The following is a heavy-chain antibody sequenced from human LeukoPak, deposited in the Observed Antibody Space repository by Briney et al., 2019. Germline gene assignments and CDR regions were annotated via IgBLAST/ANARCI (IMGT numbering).Heavy chain of an antibody. CDR1: GFTFSGYS. J-gene: IGHJ4*02. CDR3: ARSAGGNYFDY. Sequence: GGSLRLSCAASGFTFSGYSMNWVRQAPGKGLEWVSSISSGTNYIFQADSVKGRFTISKDSARNSLSLQMNSLRADDTAVYYCARSAGGNYFDYWDQGTLVTVSS. CDR2: ISSGTNYI. V-gene: IGHV3-21*01. D-gene: IGHD2-8*02.